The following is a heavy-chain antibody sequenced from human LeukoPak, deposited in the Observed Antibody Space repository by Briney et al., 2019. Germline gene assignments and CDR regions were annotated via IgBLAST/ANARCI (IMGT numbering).Heavy chain of an antibody. V-gene: IGHV3-21*01. CDR3: ARSFWWFGEFSPFDY. J-gene: IGHJ4*02. Sequence: TGGSLRLSCAASGFTFSSFSMNWVRQAPGKGLEWVSSISVSSSSLYYADSVKGRFTISRDNAKNSLYLQMNSLRAEDTAVYYCARSFWWFGEFSPFDYWGQGTLVTVSS. CDR1: GFTFSSFS. CDR2: ISVSSSSL. D-gene: IGHD3-10*01.